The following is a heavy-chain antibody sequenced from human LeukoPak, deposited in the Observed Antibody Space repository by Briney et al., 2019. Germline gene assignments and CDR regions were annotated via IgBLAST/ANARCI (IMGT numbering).Heavy chain of an antibody. CDR3: AREPPPRGYVNDAFDI. D-gene: IGHD5-12*01. J-gene: IGHJ3*02. Sequence: SETLSLTCTVSGGSISSSSYYWGWIRQPPGKGLEWIGSIYYSGSTYYNPSLKSRVTISVDTSKNQFSLKLSSVTAADTAVYYCAREPPPRGYVNDAFDIWGQGTMVTVSS. CDR2: IYYSGST. CDR1: GGSISSSSYY. V-gene: IGHV4-39*07.